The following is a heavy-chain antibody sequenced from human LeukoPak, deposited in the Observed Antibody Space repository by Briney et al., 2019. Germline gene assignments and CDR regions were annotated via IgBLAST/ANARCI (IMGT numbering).Heavy chain of an antibody. Sequence: SETLSLTCTVSGGSISSSSYYWGWIRQPPGKGLEWIGSIYYSGSTYYNPSLKSRVTISVDTSKNQFSLKLSSVTAADTAVYXXXXXXXXXXXXSGYYYFRYFDYWGQGTLVTVSS. V-gene: IGHV4-39*01. CDR1: GGSISSSSYY. CDR2: IYYSGST. J-gene: IGHJ4*02. CDR3: XXXXXXXXXXSGYYYFRYFDY. D-gene: IGHD3-22*01.